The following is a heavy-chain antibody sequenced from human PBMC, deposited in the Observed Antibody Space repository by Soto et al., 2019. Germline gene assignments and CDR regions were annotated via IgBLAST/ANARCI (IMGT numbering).Heavy chain of an antibody. CDR1: GYSFTSYW. V-gene: IGHV5-51*01. CDR3: ARTSKNFWRGYWRNYYYYYGMDV. D-gene: IGHD3-3*01. Sequence: GGSLKTYCQGSGYSFTSYWIGWVRPVRGEGLEWMGIIYPGDSDTRYSPSFQGQVTISADKSISTAYLQWSSLKASDTAMYYCARTSKNFWRGYWRNYYYYYGMDVWGQGTTVTVSS. J-gene: IGHJ6*02. CDR2: IYPGDSDT.